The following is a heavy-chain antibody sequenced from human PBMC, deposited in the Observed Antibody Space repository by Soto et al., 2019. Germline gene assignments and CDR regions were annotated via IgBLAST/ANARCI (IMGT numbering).Heavy chain of an antibody. V-gene: IGHV3-30*18. CDR2: ISYDGSNK. J-gene: IGHJ6*02. CDR3: AKDVVVGATPGLGDYYYYYGMDV. D-gene: IGHD1-26*01. CDR1: GFTFSSYG. Sequence: GGSLRLSGAASGFTFSSYGMHWVRQAPGKGLEWVAVISYDGSNKYYADSVKGRFTISRDNSKNTLYLQMNSLRAEDTAVYYCAKDVVVGATPGLGDYYYYYGMDVWGQGTTVTVSS.